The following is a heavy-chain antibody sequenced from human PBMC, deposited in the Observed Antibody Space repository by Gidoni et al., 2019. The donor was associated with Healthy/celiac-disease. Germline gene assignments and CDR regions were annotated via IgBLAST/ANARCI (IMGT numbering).Heavy chain of an antibody. Sequence: ETLSLTCTVSVGSVSSGSYYWSWIRQPPGKGLEWIGYIYYSGSTNYNPSLKSRVTISVDTSKNQFSLKLSSVTAADTAVYYCARTPYYYDSSGYYSVWFDPWGQGTLVTVSS. J-gene: IGHJ5*02. CDR3: ARTPYYYDSSGYYSVWFDP. CDR1: VGSVSSGSYY. D-gene: IGHD3-22*01. CDR2: IYYSGST. V-gene: IGHV4-61*01.